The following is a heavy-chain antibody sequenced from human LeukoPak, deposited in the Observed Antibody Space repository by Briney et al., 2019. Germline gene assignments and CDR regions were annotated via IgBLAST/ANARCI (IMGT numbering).Heavy chain of an antibody. CDR1: GCTFSSYA. V-gene: IGHV3-23*01. CDR2: ISGSGGST. Sequence: GGSLRLSCAASGCTFSSYAMSWVRQAPGKGLEWVSAISGSGGSTYYADSVKGRFTISRDNSKNTLYLQMNSLRAEDTAVYYCAKTGIVATMYCDYWGQGTLVTVSS. CDR3: AKTGIVATMYCDY. J-gene: IGHJ4*02. D-gene: IGHD5-12*01.